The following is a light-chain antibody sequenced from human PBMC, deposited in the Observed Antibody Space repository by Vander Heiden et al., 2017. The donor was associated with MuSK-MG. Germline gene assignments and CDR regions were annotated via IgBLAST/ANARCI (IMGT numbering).Light chain of an antibody. CDR3: QQRSNWLT. V-gene: IGKV3-11*01. CDR1: QSVSSY. CDR2: DAS. J-gene: IGKJ4*01. Sequence: EIVLTQSPATLSLSPGERATLSCRASQSVSSYLAWYQQKPGQAPRLLIYDASNRATGIPARFSGSGSGTDFTLTTSSPEPEDFAVYYCQQRSNWLTFGGGTKVEIK.